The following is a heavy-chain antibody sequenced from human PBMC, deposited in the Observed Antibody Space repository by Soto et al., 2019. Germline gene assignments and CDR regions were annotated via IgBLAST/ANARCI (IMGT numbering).Heavy chain of an antibody. J-gene: IGHJ4*02. CDR3: ARSIVVVTALDY. V-gene: IGHV1-3*01. Sequence: ASVKASCKASGYTFTSYGISWVRQAPGQGLEWMGWINAGNGNTKYSQKFQGRVTITRDTSASTAYMELSSLRSEDTAVYYCARSIVVVTALDYWGQGTLVTVSS. CDR1: GYTFTSYG. CDR2: INAGNGNT. D-gene: IGHD2-21*02.